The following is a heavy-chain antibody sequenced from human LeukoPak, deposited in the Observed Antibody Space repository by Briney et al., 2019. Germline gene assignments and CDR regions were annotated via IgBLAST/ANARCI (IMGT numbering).Heavy chain of an antibody. Sequence: ASVKVSCKASGYTFTGYYVHWVRQAPGQGLEWMGWINPNSGGTNYAQKFQGRVTMTRDTSISTAYMELSRLRSDDTAVYYCARGMERYDYVWGSYPRGGNFDYWGQGTLVTVSS. V-gene: IGHV1-2*02. CDR2: INPNSGGT. J-gene: IGHJ4*02. CDR1: GYTFTGYY. D-gene: IGHD3-16*02. CDR3: ARGMERYDYVWGSYPRGGNFDY.